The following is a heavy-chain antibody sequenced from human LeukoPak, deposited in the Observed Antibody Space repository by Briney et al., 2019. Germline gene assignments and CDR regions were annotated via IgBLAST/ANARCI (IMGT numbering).Heavy chain of an antibody. CDR3: ARVKKVDTLIDY. D-gene: IGHD5-18*01. Sequence: SETLSLTCTVSGDSISSSSAYYWGWIRQPPGRGLEWIGCLYYTGSTYYNPSLKSRVTISGDTSKNQFSLKLNSVTAADTAVYYCARVKKVDTLIDYWGQGTLVTVSS. CDR2: LYYTGST. J-gene: IGHJ4*02. V-gene: IGHV4-39*01. CDR1: GDSISSSSAYY.